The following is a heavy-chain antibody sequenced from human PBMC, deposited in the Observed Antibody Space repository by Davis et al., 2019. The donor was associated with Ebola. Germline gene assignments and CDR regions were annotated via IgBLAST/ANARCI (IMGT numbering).Heavy chain of an antibody. CDR3: ASSGDYGYYYYGMDV. CDR1: GYTFTSYG. D-gene: IGHD4-17*01. CDR2: ISAYNGNT. Sequence: ASVKVSCKASGYTFTSYGISWVRQAPGQGLEWMGWISAYNGNTNYAQKLQGRVTITADKSTSTAYMELSSLRSEDTAVYYCASSGDYGYYYYGMDVWGQGTTVTVSS. J-gene: IGHJ6*02. V-gene: IGHV1-18*01.